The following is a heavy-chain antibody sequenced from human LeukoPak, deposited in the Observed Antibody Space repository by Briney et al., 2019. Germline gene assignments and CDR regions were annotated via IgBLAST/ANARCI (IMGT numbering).Heavy chain of an antibody. Sequence: SETLSLTCTVSGGSISSSTYYWGCVRQPPGKGLDWIGSIFYIGSTQYTQYNPSLKSRVTISVDTSKNQFSLKLSSVTAADTAVYYCARGFEVYGDYHWGQGTLVTVSS. CDR1: GGSISSSTYY. J-gene: IGHJ5*02. D-gene: IGHD4-17*01. CDR2: IFYIGST. V-gene: IGHV4-39*07. CDR3: ARGFEVYGDYH.